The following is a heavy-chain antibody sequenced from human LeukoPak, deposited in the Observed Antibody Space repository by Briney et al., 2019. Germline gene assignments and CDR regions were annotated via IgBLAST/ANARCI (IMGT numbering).Heavy chain of an antibody. Sequence: SVKVSCKASGGTFSSYAISWVRQAPGQGLEWMGGIIPIFGTANYAQKFQGRVTITADESTSTAYMELSSLRCEDTAVYYCARVQLERLHYYYYGMDVWGQGTTVTVSS. CDR3: ARVQLERLHYYYYGMDV. CDR2: IIPIFGTA. CDR1: GGTFSSYA. V-gene: IGHV1-69*01. D-gene: IGHD1-1*01. J-gene: IGHJ6*02.